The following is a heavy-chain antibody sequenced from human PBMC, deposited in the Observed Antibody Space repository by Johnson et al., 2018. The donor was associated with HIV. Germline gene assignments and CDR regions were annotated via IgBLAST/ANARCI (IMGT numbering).Heavy chain of an antibody. V-gene: IGHV3-30*04. J-gene: IGHJ3*02. CDR2: ISYDGSNK. D-gene: IGHD3-22*01. CDR1: GFTFSSYA. Sequence: QMQLVESGGGVVQPGRSLRLSCAASGFTFSSYAMHWVRQAPGKGLEWVAVISYDGSNKYYADSVKGRFTISRDNSKNTLYLQMNSLRAEDTAVYYCAREGYDSSGYSDAFDIWGQGTMVTVSS. CDR3: AREGYDSSGYSDAFDI.